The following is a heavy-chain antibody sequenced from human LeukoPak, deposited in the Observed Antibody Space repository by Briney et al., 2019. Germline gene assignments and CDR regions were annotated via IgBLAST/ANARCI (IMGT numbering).Heavy chain of an antibody. CDR2: LSGSGINT. Sequence: GGSLRLSCAASGFTFNNYAMSWVRQAPGKGLEWVSGLSGSGINTHYADSVEGRFIISRDNSKSMLYLQMNSLRAEDTGVYYCARHSSGNLQPFDSWGQGTLVTVSS. CDR1: GFTFNNYA. CDR3: ARHSSGNLQPFDS. V-gene: IGHV3-23*01. D-gene: IGHD3-22*01. J-gene: IGHJ4*02.